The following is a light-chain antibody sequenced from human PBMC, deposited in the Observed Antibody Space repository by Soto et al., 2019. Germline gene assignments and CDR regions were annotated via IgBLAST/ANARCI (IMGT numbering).Light chain of an antibody. CDR1: QSVSSSY. CDR2: GAS. CDR3: QQYRT. J-gene: IGKJ1*01. Sequence: EIVVTQSPGTLALSPGERATLSCRASQSVSSSYLAWYQQKPGQAPRLLMYGASSRATGIPDRFSGSGSGTDFTLTISRLEPEDFAVYYCQQYRTFGQGTKVDIK. V-gene: IGKV3-20*01.